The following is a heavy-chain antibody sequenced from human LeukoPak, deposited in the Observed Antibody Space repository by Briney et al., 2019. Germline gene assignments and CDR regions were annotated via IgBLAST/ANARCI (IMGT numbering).Heavy chain of an antibody. J-gene: IGHJ6*02. D-gene: IGHD6-13*01. V-gene: IGHV3-64D*06. Sequence: GGSLRLSCSASGFTFSSFPMHWVRQAPGKGLEYVSAIISNGGSTYYADSVRGRFTISRDNSKSTVYLQMSSLRAEDTAVYYCVKAYSSSWYCGMDVWGQGTTVTVSS. CDR3: VKAYSSSWYCGMDV. CDR1: GFTFSSFP. CDR2: IISNGGST.